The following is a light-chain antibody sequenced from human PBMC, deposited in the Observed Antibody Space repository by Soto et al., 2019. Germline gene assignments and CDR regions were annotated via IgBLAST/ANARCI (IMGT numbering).Light chain of an antibody. J-gene: IGLJ1*01. CDR2: DVN. CDR3: CSFTSTITRYV. CDR1: SSDVGGYNY. Sequence: QSALTQPAAVSGSPGQSIAISCTGTSSDVGGYNYVSWYQQHPGKVPKLIIHDVNNRPSGVSNRFSGSKSGNTASLTISGLQAEDEADYYCCSFTSTITRYVFGTGTKVTVL. V-gene: IGLV2-14*01.